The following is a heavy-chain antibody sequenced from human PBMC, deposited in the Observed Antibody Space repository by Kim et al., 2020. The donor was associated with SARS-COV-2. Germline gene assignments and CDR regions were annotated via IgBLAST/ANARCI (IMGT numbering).Heavy chain of an antibody. V-gene: IGHV4-39*01. J-gene: IGHJ4*02. Sequence: TYYSPSLKSRVTISVDTSKNQFSLKLGSVTAADTAVYYCASLSSSWYVGYWGQGTLVTVSS. D-gene: IGHD6-13*01. CDR3: ASLSSSWYVGY. CDR2: T.